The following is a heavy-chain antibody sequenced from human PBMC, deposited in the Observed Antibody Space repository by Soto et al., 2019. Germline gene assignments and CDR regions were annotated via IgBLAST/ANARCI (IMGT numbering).Heavy chain of an antibody. Sequence: SETLSLTCTVSGGSISSSSYYWGWIRQPPGKGLEWIGSIYYSGSTYYNPSLKSRVTISIDTSKNQFSLKLSSVTAADTAVYYCARQVPEWVVPAASIDYWGQGTLVTVSS. J-gene: IGHJ4*02. D-gene: IGHD2-2*01. V-gene: IGHV4-39*01. CDR1: GGSISSSSYY. CDR2: IYYSGST. CDR3: ARQVPEWVVPAASIDY.